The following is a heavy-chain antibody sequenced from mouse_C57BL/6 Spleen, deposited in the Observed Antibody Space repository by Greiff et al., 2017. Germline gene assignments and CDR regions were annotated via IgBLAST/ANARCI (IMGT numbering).Heavy chain of an antibody. CDR2: IYPGDGDT. D-gene: IGHD3-2*02. V-gene: IGHV1-82*01. Sequence: QVQLQQSGPELVKPGASVKISCKASGYAFSSSWMNWVKQRPGTGLEWIGRIYPGDGDTNYNGKFKGKATLTADKSSITAYMQIRSLTSEDSAVYYCARDISSGSYDFDYWGQGTTLTVSS. J-gene: IGHJ2*01. CDR1: GYAFSSSW. CDR3: ARDISSGSYDFDY.